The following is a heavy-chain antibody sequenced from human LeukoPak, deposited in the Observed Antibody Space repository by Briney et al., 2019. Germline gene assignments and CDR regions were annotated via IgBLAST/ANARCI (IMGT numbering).Heavy chain of an antibody. CDR1: GGSIDSRSYY. D-gene: IGHD2-15*01. J-gene: IGHJ4*02. V-gene: IGHV4-39*01. CDR2: IYHSGST. CDR3: ARRSEFDNTQYHYFDY. Sequence: PSETLSLTCTVSGGSIDSRSYYWGWIRQAPGKGLEWIGTIYHSGSTEYNPSLKRRVAIFVDTSKNQSSLILHSVAAADTAVYYCARRSEFDNTQYHYFDYWGQGALVTDCS.